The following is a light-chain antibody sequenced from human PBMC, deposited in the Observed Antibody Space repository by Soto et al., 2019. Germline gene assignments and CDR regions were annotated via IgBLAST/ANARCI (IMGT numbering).Light chain of an antibody. CDR2: VAS. Sequence: EIVLTQSPGTLSLSPGERATLSCMASQSVSNYLAWYQQKPGQAPRLLICVASSRATGIPDRFSGSGSGTDFTLTISRLELEDFAVYYCQQYGGSPQTFGQGTKVEIK. CDR1: QSVSNY. V-gene: IGKV3-20*01. J-gene: IGKJ1*01. CDR3: QQYGGSPQT.